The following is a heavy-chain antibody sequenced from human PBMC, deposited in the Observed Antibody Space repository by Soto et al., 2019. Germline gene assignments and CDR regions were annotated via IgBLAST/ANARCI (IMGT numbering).Heavy chain of an antibody. CDR2: INPKSGGT. D-gene: IGHD2-8*01. Sequence: ASVKVSCKASGYSFTDYHIHWVRQAPGQGLEWLGRINPKSGGTSTAQKFQGWVTMTRDRSISTVYMELTRLRSDDTAVYFCARGRSTDCSNGVCSFFYNHEMDVWGQGTTVTAP. CDR3: ARGRSTDCSNGVCSFFYNHEMDV. CDR1: GYSFTDYH. V-gene: IGHV1-2*04. J-gene: IGHJ6*02.